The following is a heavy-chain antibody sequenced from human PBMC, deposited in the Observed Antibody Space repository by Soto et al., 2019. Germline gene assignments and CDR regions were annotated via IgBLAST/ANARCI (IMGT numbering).Heavy chain of an antibody. Sequence: QVQLVQSGAEVKKPGSSVKVSCKASGGTFSSYAISWVRQAPGQGLEWMGGNIPIFGTANYAQKFQGRVTITADESTGTAYMELSRLRYEDTAVYYGARYQVAGGSPYYFDYWGQGTLVTVSS. CDR3: ARYQVAGGSPYYFDY. V-gene: IGHV1-69*01. CDR1: GGTFSSYA. J-gene: IGHJ4*02. D-gene: IGHD1-26*01. CDR2: NIPIFGTA.